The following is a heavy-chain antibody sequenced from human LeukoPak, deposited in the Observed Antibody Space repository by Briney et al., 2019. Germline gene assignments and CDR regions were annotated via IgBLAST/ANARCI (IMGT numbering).Heavy chain of an antibody. D-gene: IGHD3-3*01. Sequence: SETLSLTCAVYGGSFSGYYWSWIRQPPGKGLEWIGEINHSGSTNYNPSLKSRVTISVDASKNQFSLKLSSVTAADTAVYYCAREVSYYGFWSGYNWFDPWGQGTLVTVSS. V-gene: IGHV4-34*01. CDR1: GGSFSGYY. J-gene: IGHJ5*02. CDR2: INHSGST. CDR3: AREVSYYGFWSGYNWFDP.